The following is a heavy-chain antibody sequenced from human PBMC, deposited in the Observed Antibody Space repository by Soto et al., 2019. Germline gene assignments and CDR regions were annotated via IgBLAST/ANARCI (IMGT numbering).Heavy chain of an antibody. CDR1: GFTFSSYG. V-gene: IGHV3-30*03. CDR2: ISYDGSNK. J-gene: IGHJ5*02. CDR3: ARPYGDGDDNWFDP. Sequence: PGGSLRLSCAASGFTFSSYGITWVRQAQGKGLEWVAVISYDGSNKYYADSVKGRFTISRDNSKNTLYLQMNSLRAEDTAVYYCARPYGDGDDNWFDPWGQGTLVTVSS. D-gene: IGHD4-17*01.